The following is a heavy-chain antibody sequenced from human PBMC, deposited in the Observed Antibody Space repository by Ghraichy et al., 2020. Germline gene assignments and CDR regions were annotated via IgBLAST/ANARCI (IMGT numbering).Heavy chain of an antibody. CDR3: ARSSPKWLETGDS. V-gene: IGHV3-48*02. J-gene: IGHJ4*02. Sequence: GGSLRLSCAASGFTFSTYSMNWVRQAPGKGLEWVSYISSSSNKIYYPDSVKGRFTVSRDNAKNSLNLQMNSLRDEDTAVYYCARSSPKWLETGDSWGQGTLVFVSS. CDR2: ISSSSNKI. CDR1: GFTFSTYS. D-gene: IGHD6-19*01.